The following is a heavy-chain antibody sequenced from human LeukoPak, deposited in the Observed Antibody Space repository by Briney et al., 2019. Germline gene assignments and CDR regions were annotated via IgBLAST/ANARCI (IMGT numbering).Heavy chain of an antibody. V-gene: IGHV1-8*03. CDR1: GYTFTSYD. J-gene: IGHJ3*02. CDR3: ARGDWNYLRAPVIGAFDI. D-gene: IGHD1-7*01. Sequence: GASVKVSCKASGYTFTSYDINWVRQATGQGREWMGWMNPNSGSTGYAQKFQGRVTITRNTSISTAYMELSSLRSEDMAVYYCARGDWNYLRAPVIGAFDIWGQGTMVTVSS. CDR2: MNPNSGST.